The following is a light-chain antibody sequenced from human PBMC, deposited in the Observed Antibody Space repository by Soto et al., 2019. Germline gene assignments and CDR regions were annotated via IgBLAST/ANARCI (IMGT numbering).Light chain of an antibody. CDR3: LQYDKWPPRLT. CDR1: QNVGSN. V-gene: IGKV3-15*01. J-gene: IGKJ4*01. Sequence: TQPPATVSVSAGEGATLSCRASQNVGSNLAWYQQRSGQAPRLLIYGASKRATGVPAKFSGSGSGTEFNLTISSLQSEDFAVYYCLQYDKWPPRLTFGGGTKVEIK. CDR2: GAS.